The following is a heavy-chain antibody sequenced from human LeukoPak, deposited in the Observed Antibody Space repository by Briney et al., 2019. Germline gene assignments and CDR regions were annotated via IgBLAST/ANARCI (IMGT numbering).Heavy chain of an antibody. CDR1: GGSISSTSYY. CDR2: IYCSGST. V-gene: IGHV4-39*01. D-gene: IGHD5-24*01. CDR3: ARTAGMAIDAFDI. Sequence: SETLSLTCNVSGGSISSTSYYWGCIRQPPGKGLEWIGSIYCSGSTYYNPSLKSRVTISVDTSKNQFSLKLTSVTAADTAVYYCARTAGMAIDAFDIWGQGTVVTVSS. J-gene: IGHJ3*02.